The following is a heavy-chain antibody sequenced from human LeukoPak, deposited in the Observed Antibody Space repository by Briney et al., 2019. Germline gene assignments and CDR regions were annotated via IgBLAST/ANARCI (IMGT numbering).Heavy chain of an antibody. D-gene: IGHD4-17*01. CDR1: GFTFSSYG. Sequence: GSLRLSCAASGFTFSSYGMSWVRQAPGKGLEWIGSIYYSGSTYYNPSLKSRVTISVDTSKDQFSLKLSSVTAADTAVYYCARATVTTADYWGQGTLVTVSS. J-gene: IGHJ4*02. CDR3: ARATVTTADY. CDR2: IYYSGST. V-gene: IGHV4-39*07.